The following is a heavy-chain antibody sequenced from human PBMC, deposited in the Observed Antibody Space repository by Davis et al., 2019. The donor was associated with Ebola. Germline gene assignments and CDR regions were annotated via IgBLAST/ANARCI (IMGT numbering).Heavy chain of an antibody. CDR1: GFTFSTYS. J-gene: IGHJ6*04. D-gene: IGHD3-10*01. V-gene: IGHV3-48*02. CDR2: ISSSSSI. CDR3: ARADYGSGSSYGMDV. Sequence: GGSLRLSCAASGFTFSTYSMNWVRQAPGKGLEWVSYISSSSSIYYADSVKGRFTISRDNAKNSLYVQMNSLRDEDTAVYYCARADYGSGSSYGMDVWGKGTTVTVSS.